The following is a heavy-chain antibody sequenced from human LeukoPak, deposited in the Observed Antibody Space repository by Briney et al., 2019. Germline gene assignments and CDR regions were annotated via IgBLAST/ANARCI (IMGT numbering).Heavy chain of an antibody. Sequence: GGSLRLSCVASGFTFSNYWMSWVRQAPGKGVEWVANIKEDGSQKDYVDSVKGGFTISRDNAKNSVYLQMNSLRVEDTAVYYCVSQQVVPHWGQGTRVTVSS. J-gene: IGHJ4*02. V-gene: IGHV3-7*01. CDR1: GFTFSNYW. CDR2: IKEDGSQK. CDR3: VSQQVVPH. D-gene: IGHD6-13*01.